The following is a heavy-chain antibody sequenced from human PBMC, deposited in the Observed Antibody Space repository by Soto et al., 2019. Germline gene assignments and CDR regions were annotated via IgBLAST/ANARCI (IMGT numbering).Heavy chain of an antibody. D-gene: IGHD3-9*01. CDR2: ISYDGSNK. CDR1: GFTFSSYG. Sequence: QPGGSVRLSCAASGFTFSSYGMHWVRQAPGKGLEWVAVISYDGSNKYYADSVKGRFTISRDNSKNTLYLQMNSLRAEDTAVYYCAKDLGILALXYFDWFAGDYYYYGMDVWGQGTTVTVSS. J-gene: IGHJ6*02. V-gene: IGHV3-30*18. CDR3: AKDLGILALXYFDWFAGDYYYYGMDV.